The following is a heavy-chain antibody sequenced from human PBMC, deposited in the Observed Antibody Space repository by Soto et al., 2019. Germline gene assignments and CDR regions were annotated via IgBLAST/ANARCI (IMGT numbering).Heavy chain of an antibody. CDR2: IYYSGST. Sequence: QLQLQESGPGLVKPSETLSLTCTVSGGSISSSSYYWGWIRQPPGKGLEWIGSIYYSGSTYYNPSLKSRVTISVDTSKNQFSLKLSSVTAADTAVYYCARILRFLEWFPLGWFDPWGQGTLVTVSS. CDR1: GGSISSSSYY. D-gene: IGHD3-3*01. CDR3: ARILRFLEWFPLGWFDP. V-gene: IGHV4-39*01. J-gene: IGHJ5*02.